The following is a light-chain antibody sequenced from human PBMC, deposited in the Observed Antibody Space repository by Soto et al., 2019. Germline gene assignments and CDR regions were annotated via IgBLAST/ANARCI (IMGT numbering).Light chain of an antibody. CDR3: SSYAGSNNVV. Sequence: QSVLTQPPSASGSPRQSVTISCTGTSSDVGGYNYVSWYQQHPGKAPKLMIYEVSKRPSGVPDRFSGSKSGNTASLTVSGLRAEDEADYYCSSYAGSNNVVFGGGTTLTVL. CDR2: EVS. J-gene: IGLJ2*01. CDR1: SSDVGGYNY. V-gene: IGLV2-8*01.